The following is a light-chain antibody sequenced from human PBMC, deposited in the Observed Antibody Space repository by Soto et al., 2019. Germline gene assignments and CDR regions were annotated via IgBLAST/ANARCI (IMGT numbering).Light chain of an antibody. CDR1: QAIGTY. CDR3: LQSYSSLER. V-gene: IGKV1-39*01. Sequence: DIQMTQSPSSLSASVGDRVTITCRASQAIGTYLYWYQHKPGKAPKLLIYSASGLQSGVPSRFSGSGSGTEFTLTISSLQPEDCATYYCLQSYSSLERVGPGTRVDIK. CDR2: SAS. J-gene: IGKJ3*01.